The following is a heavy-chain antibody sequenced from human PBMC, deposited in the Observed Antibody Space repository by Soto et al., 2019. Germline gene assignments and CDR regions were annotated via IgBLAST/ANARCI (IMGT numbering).Heavy chain of an antibody. CDR1: GGSFSGYY. D-gene: IGHD3-10*01. Sequence: PSETLSLTCAVYGGSFSGYYWSWIRQPPGKGLEWIGEINHSGSTNYNPSLKSRVTISVDTSKNQFSLKLSSVTAADTAVYYCARVRYYGSGRHKSLKWFDPWGQGTLVTVSS. V-gene: IGHV4-34*01. J-gene: IGHJ5*02. CDR2: INHSGST. CDR3: ARVRYYGSGRHKSLKWFDP.